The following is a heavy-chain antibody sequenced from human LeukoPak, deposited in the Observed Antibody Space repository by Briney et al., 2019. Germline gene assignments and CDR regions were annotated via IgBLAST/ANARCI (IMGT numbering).Heavy chain of an antibody. Sequence: GGSLRHSCAASGFTFSSYTMNWVRQPPGKGLEWVSNIGTSSTIIYYADSVKGRFTISRDNSKNTLYLQMNSLRAEDTAVYYCARDHEGSNYDYWGQGTLVTVSS. CDR3: ARDHEGSNYDY. V-gene: IGHV3-48*01. J-gene: IGHJ4*02. D-gene: IGHD4-11*01. CDR2: IGTSSTII. CDR1: GFTFSSYT.